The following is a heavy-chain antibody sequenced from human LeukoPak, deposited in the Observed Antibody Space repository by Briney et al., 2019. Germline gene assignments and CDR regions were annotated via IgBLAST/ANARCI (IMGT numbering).Heavy chain of an antibody. Sequence: PGGSLRLSCAASGFTFSNAWMSWVRQAPGKGLEWVGRIKSKTDGGTTDYAAPVKGRFTISRDDSKNTLYLQMNSLKTEDKAVYYCTTEMVRGVLTLDYWGQGTWSPSPQ. V-gene: IGHV3-15*01. D-gene: IGHD3-10*01. CDR2: IKSKTDGGTT. CDR3: TTEMVRGVLTLDY. J-gene: IGHJ4*02. CDR1: GFTFSNAW.